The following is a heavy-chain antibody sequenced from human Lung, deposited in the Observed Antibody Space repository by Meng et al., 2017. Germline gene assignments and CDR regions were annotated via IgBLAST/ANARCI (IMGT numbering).Heavy chain of an antibody. Sequence: QVQLNQWGAGLLEPSETLSLTCAVYGGSFSGYYWSWIRQPPGKGLEWIGEIIDSGSTNYNPSLKSRVTISVDTSKNQFSLRVTSVTAADRAVYYCVRRTYSSGWYFDYWGQGTLVTVSS. CDR2: IIDSGST. CDR3: VRRTYSSGWYFDY. D-gene: IGHD6-19*01. J-gene: IGHJ4*02. CDR1: GGSFSGYY. V-gene: IGHV4-34*12.